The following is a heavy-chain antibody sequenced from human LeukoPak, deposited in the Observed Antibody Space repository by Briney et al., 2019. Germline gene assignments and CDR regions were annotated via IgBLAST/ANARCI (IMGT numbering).Heavy chain of an antibody. J-gene: IGHJ5*02. CDR2: ISAYNGNT. D-gene: IGHD6-13*01. CDR1: GYTFTSYG. V-gene: IGHV1-18*01. CDR3: AREYSSSWYAWFDP. Sequence: ASVKVSCKASGYTFTSYGISWVRQAPGQGLEWMGWISAYNGNTNYAQKLQGRVTMTIDTSTSTAYMELRSLRSDDTAVYYCAREYSSSWYAWFDPWGQGTLVTVSS.